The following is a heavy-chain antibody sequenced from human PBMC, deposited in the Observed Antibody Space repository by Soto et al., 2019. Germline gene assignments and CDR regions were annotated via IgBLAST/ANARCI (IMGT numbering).Heavy chain of an antibody. V-gene: IGHV6-1*01. CDR3: AREKRIAVAGTDYYYYGMDV. CDR2: TYYRSKWYN. Sequence: QTLSLTCAISGDSVSSNSAAWNWIRQSPSRGLEWLGRTYYRSKWYNDYAVSVKSRITINPDTSKNQFSLQLNSVTPEDTAVYYCAREKRIAVAGTDYYYYGMDVWGQGTTVTVSS. D-gene: IGHD6-19*01. J-gene: IGHJ6*02. CDR1: GDSVSSNSAA.